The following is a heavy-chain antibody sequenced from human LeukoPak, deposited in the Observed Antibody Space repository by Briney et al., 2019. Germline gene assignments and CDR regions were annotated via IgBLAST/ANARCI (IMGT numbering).Heavy chain of an antibody. CDR3: AKDYRAHPLRPNWLDP. V-gene: IGHV3-53*01. J-gene: IGHJ5*02. CDR2: IDRSGVT. D-gene: IGHD1-26*01. Sequence: ETLSLTCAVYGGSFSGYCWSWVRQAPGKGLEWVSVIDRSGVTHYADSVKGRFTISRDNSKNTLYLQMNSLRAEDTGVYYCAKDYRAHPLRPNWLDPWGQGTLVTVSS. CDR1: GGSFSGYC.